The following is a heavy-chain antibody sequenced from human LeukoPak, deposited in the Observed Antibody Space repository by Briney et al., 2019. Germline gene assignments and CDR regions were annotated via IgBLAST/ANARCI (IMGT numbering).Heavy chain of an antibody. CDR1: GGSFSGYY. V-gene: IGHV4-34*01. J-gene: IGHJ4*02. CDR3: ARVRLGYCSGGSCYLDY. CDR2: INHSGST. Sequence: PSETLSLTCAVYGGSFSGYYWSWIRQPPGKGLEWIGEINHSGSTNYNPSLKSRVTISVDTSKNQFSLKLSSVTAADTAVYYCARVRLGYCSGGSCYLDYWGQGTLVTVSS. D-gene: IGHD2-15*01.